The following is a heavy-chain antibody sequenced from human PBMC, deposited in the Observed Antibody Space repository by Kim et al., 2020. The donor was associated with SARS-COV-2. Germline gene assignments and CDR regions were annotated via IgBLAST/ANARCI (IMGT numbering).Heavy chain of an antibody. CDR2: IYYSGST. CDR3: ARHRLLEPLAYYYGMDV. J-gene: IGHJ6*02. CDR1: GGSISSSSYY. V-gene: IGHV4-39*01. D-gene: IGHD1-1*01. Sequence: SETLSLTCTVSGGSISSSSYYWGWIRQPPGKGLEWIGSIYYSGSTYYNPSLKSRVTISVDTSKNQFSLKLSSVTAADTAVYYCARHRLLEPLAYYYGMDVWGQGTTVTVSS.